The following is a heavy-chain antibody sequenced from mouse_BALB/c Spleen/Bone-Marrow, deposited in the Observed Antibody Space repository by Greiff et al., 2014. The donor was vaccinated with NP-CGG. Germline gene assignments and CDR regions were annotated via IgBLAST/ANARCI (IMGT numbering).Heavy chain of an antibody. CDR3: ARRGGYDY. CDR2: INPNNGGT. V-gene: IGHV1-22*01. J-gene: IGHJ2*01. CDR1: GYTFTEYT. D-gene: IGHD1-2*01. Sequence: EVQLVESGPELVKPGPSVKISCKTSGYTFTEYTMHWVKQSHGKSLEWIGSINPNNGGTSYNQKFKGKATLTVDKSSSTAYMELRSLTSEDSAVYYCARRGGYDYWGQGTTLTVS.